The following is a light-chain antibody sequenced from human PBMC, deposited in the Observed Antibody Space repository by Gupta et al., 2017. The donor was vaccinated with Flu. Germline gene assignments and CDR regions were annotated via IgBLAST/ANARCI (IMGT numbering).Light chain of an antibody. J-gene: IGKJ1*01. CDR2: ITS. V-gene: IGKV3-15*01. CDR1: QGISRD. Sequence: GERATLSCRASQGISRDLAWYQQKPGQAPRLLMYITSTRATGIPARFSGSGSETEFTLTISSLQSEDCAIYYCQQYNNWPWTFGRGTKVEL. CDR3: QQYNNWPWT.